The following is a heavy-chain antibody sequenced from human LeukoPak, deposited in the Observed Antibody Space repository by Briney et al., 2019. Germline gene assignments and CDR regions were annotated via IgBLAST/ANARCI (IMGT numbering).Heavy chain of an antibody. D-gene: IGHD5-24*01. CDR3: ARRGDGYNGKYYFDY. V-gene: IGHV7-4-1*02. J-gene: IGHJ4*02. CDR1: GYSFTSDA. CDR2: INTNTGKP. Sequence: GATVKVSCKASGYSFTSDAMNWVRQAPGQGLEWMGWINTNTGKPTYVQGFTGRFVFSLDTSVGTAYLQISSLKAEDTAVYYCARRGDGYNGKYYFDYWGQGTLVTVSS.